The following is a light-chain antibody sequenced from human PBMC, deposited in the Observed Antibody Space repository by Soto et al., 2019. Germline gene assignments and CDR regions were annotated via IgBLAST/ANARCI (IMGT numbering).Light chain of an antibody. CDR2: HAS. CDR1: QNINTW. J-gene: IGKJ4*01. Sequence: DIQMTQSPSTLSASVGDRVTITCRASQNINTWVAWYQQKPGHAPKLLMYHASSLESGVASRFSGSGSGTEFTPSISSLQPDDFATYFCQQYQSFSTFAGGTKVEVK. V-gene: IGKV1-5*01. CDR3: QQYQSFST.